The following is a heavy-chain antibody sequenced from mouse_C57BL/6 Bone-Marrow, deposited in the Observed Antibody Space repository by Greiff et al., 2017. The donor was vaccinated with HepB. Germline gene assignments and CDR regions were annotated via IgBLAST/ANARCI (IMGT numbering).Heavy chain of an antibody. CDR2: SRNKANDYTT. V-gene: IGHV7-1*01. CDR1: GFTFSDFY. CDR3: ARDAYYGNYWYFDV. J-gene: IGHJ1*03. D-gene: IGHD2-1*01. Sequence: EVKLMESGGGLVQSGRSLRLSCATSGFTFSDFYMEWVRQAPGKGLEWIAASRNKANDYTTEYSASVKGRFIVSRDTSQSILYLQMNALRAEDTAIYYCARDAYYGNYWYFDVWGTGTTVTVSS.